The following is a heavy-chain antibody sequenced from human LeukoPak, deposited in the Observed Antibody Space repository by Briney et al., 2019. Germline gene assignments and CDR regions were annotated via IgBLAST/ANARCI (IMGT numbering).Heavy chain of an antibody. V-gene: IGHV1-3*01. D-gene: IGHD3-10*01. CDR2: IHGGSGHT. J-gene: IGHJ4*02. CDR1: GYTFSSNA. Sequence: GASVKVSCKASGYTFSSNAIVWVRQAPGQSLEWMGWIHGGSGHTEYSQTFRGRVTLTRETSATTVYMDLSSLKSEDTALYFCARGNYGYLDSWGQGTLVTASS. CDR3: ARGNYGYLDS.